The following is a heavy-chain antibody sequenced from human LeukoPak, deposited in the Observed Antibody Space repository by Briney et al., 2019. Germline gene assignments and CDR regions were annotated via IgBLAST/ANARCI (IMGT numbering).Heavy chain of an antibody. J-gene: IGHJ4*02. CDR3: ARGVAGQFFDY. D-gene: IGHD6-19*01. CDR2: ISGYNGNT. Sequence: GASVKVSCKASGYTFTSYGINWVRQAPGQGLEWMGWISGYNGNTNFAQKFQGRVTMTTDTSTSIAYMELRSLRSDDTAVYYCARGVAGQFFDYWGQGTLVTVSS. CDR1: GYTFTSYG. V-gene: IGHV1-18*01.